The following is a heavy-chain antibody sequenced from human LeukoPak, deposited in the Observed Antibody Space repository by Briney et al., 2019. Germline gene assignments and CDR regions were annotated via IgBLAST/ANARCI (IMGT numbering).Heavy chain of an antibody. CDR2: INPNSGGT. D-gene: IGHD1-26*01. V-gene: IGHV1-2*02. Sequence: ASVKVSCKASGYTFTGYYMHWVRQAPGQGLEWMGWINPNSGGTNYAQKFQGRVTMTRDTSISTAYMELSGLRSDDTAVYYCARASGYSGSSPFDYWGQGTLVTVSS. CDR3: ARASGYSGSSPFDY. J-gene: IGHJ4*02. CDR1: GYTFTGYY.